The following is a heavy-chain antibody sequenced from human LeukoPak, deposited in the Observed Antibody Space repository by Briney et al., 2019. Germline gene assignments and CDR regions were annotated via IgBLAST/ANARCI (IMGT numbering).Heavy chain of an antibody. CDR1: GGTFSSYA. CDR2: IIPIFGTA. Sequence: SVKVSCKASGGTFSSYAISWVRQAPGQGLEWVEGIIPIFGTANYAQKFQGRVTITTDESTSTAYMELSSLRSEDTAVYYCARGPPTKYSSSWYVMDVWGKGTTVTVSS. CDR3: ARGPPTKYSSSWYVMDV. V-gene: IGHV1-69*05. D-gene: IGHD6-13*01. J-gene: IGHJ6*03.